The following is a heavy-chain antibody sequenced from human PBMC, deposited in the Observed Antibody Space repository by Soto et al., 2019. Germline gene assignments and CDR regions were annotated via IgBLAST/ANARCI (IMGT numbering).Heavy chain of an antibody. CDR1: GAANVTGGYS. D-gene: IGHD3-10*01. Sequence: SETLSLTCAVSGAANVTGGYSWGWMRQPPGEGLQWIGYMYHTGSANYNPSLKGRVTMSFDTSTNDFSLKLTSVTAADTAVYFCARLKGTRYFDFWGPGVLVTVSS. V-gene: IGHV4-30-2*01. CDR2: MYHTGSA. CDR3: ARLKGTRYFDF. J-gene: IGHJ4*02.